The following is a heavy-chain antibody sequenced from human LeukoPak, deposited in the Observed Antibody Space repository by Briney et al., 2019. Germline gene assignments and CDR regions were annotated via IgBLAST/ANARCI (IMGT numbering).Heavy chain of an antibody. CDR1: GGTFSSYA. J-gene: IGHJ3*02. D-gene: IGHD2-2*01. CDR2: IIPIFGTA. V-gene: IGHV1-69*13. CDR3: ARTGRGQLPDAFDI. Sequence: SVKVSCKASGGTFSSYAISWVRQAPGQGLEWMGGIIPIFGTANYAQKFQGRVTITADESTSTAYMELSSLRSDDTAVYYYARTGRGQLPDAFDIWGQGTMVTVSS.